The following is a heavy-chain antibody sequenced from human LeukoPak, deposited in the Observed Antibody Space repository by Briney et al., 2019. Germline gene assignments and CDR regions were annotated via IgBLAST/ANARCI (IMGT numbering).Heavy chain of an antibody. D-gene: IGHD3/OR15-3a*01. CDR2: ISNSGTAK. Sequence: GGSLRLSCAASGFTFSDYYMTWVRQAPGKGLEWVSYISNSGTAKYYADSVKGRFTISRDNAKNSLYLQLNSLRADDTAVYYCARRVIRGLNGWLDPWGQGTLVTVSS. J-gene: IGHJ5*02. CDR3: ARRVIRGLNGWLDP. CDR1: GFTFSDYY. V-gene: IGHV3-11*01.